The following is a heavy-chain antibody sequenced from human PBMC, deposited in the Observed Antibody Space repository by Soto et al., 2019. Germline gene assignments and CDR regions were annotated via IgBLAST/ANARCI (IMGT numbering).Heavy chain of an antibody. V-gene: IGHV4-34*01. Sequence: QVHLQQWGAGLLKPSETLSLTCGVYGGAFSTYYWSWVRQPPGKGLEWIGEISHAGTTNSPSLEGRVPISRDTSKNQFSLRLTSVTAADTALYYCARLPYLSYFDSWGQGTLVTVSS. CDR2: ISHAGTT. CDR3: ARLPYLSYFDS. CDR1: GGAFSTYY. J-gene: IGHJ4*02.